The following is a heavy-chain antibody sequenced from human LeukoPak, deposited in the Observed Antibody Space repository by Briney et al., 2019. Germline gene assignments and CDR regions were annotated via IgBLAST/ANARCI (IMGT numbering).Heavy chain of an antibody. V-gene: IGHV3-48*03. CDR2: IDSSGSNI. D-gene: IGHD5-24*01. J-gene: IGHJ4*02. CDR1: GFTFSSYE. Sequence: QTGGSLRLSCAASGFTFSSYEMNWVRQAPGKGLEWVSYIDSSGSNIHYADSVKGRFTISRDNAKNSLYLQMNSLRAEDTAVYYCARTKEMASISYFDSWGQGTLVTVSS. CDR3: ARTKEMASISYFDS.